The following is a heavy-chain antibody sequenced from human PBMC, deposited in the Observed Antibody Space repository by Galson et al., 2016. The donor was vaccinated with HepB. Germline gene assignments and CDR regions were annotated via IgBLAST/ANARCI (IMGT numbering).Heavy chain of an antibody. CDR1: GYVFSSYW. Sequence: QSGAEVKKPGESLKISCKGEGYVFSSYWIAWVRQTPDKGLEWMGLFYPGDSEIRYSPSFQGQVTFSADKSINTAYMQWSSLKASDTAIYYCARLVSSRSPYDSWGQGPLVTVSS. CDR3: ARLVSSRSPYDS. V-gene: IGHV5-51*01. J-gene: IGHJ4*02. D-gene: IGHD3-22*01. CDR2: FYPGDSEI.